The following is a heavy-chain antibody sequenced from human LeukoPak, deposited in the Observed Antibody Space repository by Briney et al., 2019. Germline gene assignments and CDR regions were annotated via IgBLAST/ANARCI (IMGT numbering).Heavy chain of an antibody. CDR3: AREVVVRENWFDP. V-gene: IGHV3-30-3*01. CDR1: GFTFSSYA. D-gene: IGHD2-21*01. Sequence: PGGSLRLSCAASGFTFSSYAMHWVRQAPGKGLEWVAVISYDGSNKYYADSVKGRFTISRDNSENTLYLQMNSLRAEDTAVYYCAREVVVRENWFDPWGQGTLVTVSS. CDR2: ISYDGSNK. J-gene: IGHJ5*02.